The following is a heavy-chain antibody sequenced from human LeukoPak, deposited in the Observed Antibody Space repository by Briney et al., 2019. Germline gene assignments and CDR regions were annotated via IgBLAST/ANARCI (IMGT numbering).Heavy chain of an antibody. J-gene: IGHJ6*03. CDR1: GFTFSSYA. D-gene: IGHD3-9*01. V-gene: IGHV3-64*01. Sequence: PGGSLRLSCAASGFTFSSYAMHWVRQAPGKGLEYVSAISSNGGSTYYANSVKGRFTISRDNSKNTLYLQMGSLRAEDMAVYYCARDGDYDILTGYLGYGDYYMDVWGKGTTVTVSS. CDR2: ISSNGGST. CDR3: ARDGDYDILTGYLGYGDYYMDV.